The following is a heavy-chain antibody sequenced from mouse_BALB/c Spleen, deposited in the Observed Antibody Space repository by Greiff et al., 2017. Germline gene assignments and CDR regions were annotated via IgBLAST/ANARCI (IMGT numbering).Heavy chain of an antibody. CDR2: ISSGSSTI. CDR1: GFTFSSYA. Sequence: EVKLVESGGGLVKPGGSLKLSCAASGFTFSSYAMSWVRQTPEKGLEWVAYISSGSSTIYYADTVKGRFTISRDNPKNTLFLQMTSLRSEDTAMYYCARSNYYGSYYYAMDYWGQGTSVTVSS. J-gene: IGHJ4*01. CDR3: ARSNYYGSYYYAMDY. D-gene: IGHD1-1*01. V-gene: IGHV5-17*02.